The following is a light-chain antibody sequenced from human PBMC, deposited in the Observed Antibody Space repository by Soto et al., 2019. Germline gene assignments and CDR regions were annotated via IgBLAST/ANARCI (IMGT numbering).Light chain of an antibody. CDR1: QGIAHY. J-gene: IGKJ1*01. V-gene: IGKV1-27*01. CDR2: AAS. Sequence: DIQMTQSPSSLSASVGDRVTITCRASQGIAHYLAWYQQKPGKVPKLLIYAASTLQSGVPSRFSGSGSGTEYTLTISSLQPEDVGTYYCQKYNTAPWTFGQGTKVEIK. CDR3: QKYNTAPWT.